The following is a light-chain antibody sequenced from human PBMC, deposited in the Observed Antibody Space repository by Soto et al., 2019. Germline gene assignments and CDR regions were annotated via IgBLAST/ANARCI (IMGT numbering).Light chain of an antibody. Sequence: QAVLTQPASVSGSPGQSITISCTGTSGDVGGYNYVSWYQQHPGKAPKLMIYDVSNRPSGVSNRFSGSKSGNTASLTISGLQAEDEADSYCSSYTSSSTLYVFGTGTKVTVL. V-gene: IGLV2-14*01. CDR3: SSYTSSSTLYV. J-gene: IGLJ1*01. CDR1: SGDVGGYNY. CDR2: DVS.